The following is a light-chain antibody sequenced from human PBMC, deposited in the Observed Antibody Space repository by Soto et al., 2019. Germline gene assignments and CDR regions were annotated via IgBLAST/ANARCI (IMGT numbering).Light chain of an antibody. CDR1: QSVLYTAINKNY. CDR2: WAS. J-gene: IGKJ5*01. V-gene: IGKV4-1*01. CDR3: QQYFTTPIT. Sequence: DIVMTQSPDSLTVSLGERSTINCKSSQSVLYTAINKNYLGWYQQKPGQPPKLLIYWASTRASGVPDRFTGSASGTDFSLTISSLQPEDAAVYYCQQYFTTPITFGQGTRLEI.